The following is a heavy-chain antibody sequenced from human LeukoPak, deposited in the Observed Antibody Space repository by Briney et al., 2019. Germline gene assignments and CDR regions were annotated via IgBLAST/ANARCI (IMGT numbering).Heavy chain of an antibody. V-gene: IGHV4-4*08. J-gene: IGHJ4*02. CDR1: GGSISYFY. D-gene: IGHD1-26*01. CDR3: ARDHRGSHKRGFDY. CDR2: IYNSGGT. Sequence: PSETLSLTCTVSGGSISYFYWSWIRQSPGKGLEWIGYIYNSGGTKYNPSLKSRLTISVDTSKNQFSLKLSSVTAADTAVYYCARDHRGSHKRGFDYWGQGTLVTVSS.